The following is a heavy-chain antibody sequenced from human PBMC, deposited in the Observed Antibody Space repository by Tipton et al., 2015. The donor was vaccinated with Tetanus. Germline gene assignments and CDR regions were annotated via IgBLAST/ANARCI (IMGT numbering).Heavy chain of an antibody. V-gene: IGHV1-46*01. Sequence: QSGAEVKEPGASVKLSCKASGYSFTRQHMHWVRQAPGQGLEWMGIMKLNDDYTYYAQKFQGRVTMTRDTSTSTVYMEVSSLRVEDTAVYYCARDRWAYSRSSAEWYYYGMDVWGQGTTVTVSS. D-gene: IGHD6-6*01. J-gene: IGHJ6*02. CDR3: ARDRWAYSRSSAEWYYYGMDV. CDR1: GYSFTRQH. CDR2: MKLNDDYT.